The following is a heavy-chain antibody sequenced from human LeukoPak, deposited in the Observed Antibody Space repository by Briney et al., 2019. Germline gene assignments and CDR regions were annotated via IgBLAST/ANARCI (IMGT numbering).Heavy chain of an antibody. D-gene: IGHD1-1*01. V-gene: IGHV4-34*01. Sequence: KPSETLSLTCAVYGGSFSGYYWSWIRQPPGKGLEWIGEINHSGSTNYNPSLKSRVTISVDTSKNQFSLKLSSVTAADTAVYYCARDPGNNSFDYWGQGTLVTVSS. CDR2: INHSGST. J-gene: IGHJ4*02. CDR3: ARDPGNNSFDY. CDR1: GGSFSGYY.